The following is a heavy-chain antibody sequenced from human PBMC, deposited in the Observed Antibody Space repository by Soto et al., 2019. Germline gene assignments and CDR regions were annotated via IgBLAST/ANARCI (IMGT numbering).Heavy chain of an antibody. D-gene: IGHD1-26*01. CDR3: ARGRVGATTDYFDY. CDR2: IYYSGNT. Sequence: SETLSLTCSVSGGSISRGGYYWSWIRQHPGRGLEWIGYIYYSGNTYYNPSLKSRVTISVDTSKNQFSLKLSAVTAADTAVYYCARGRVGATTDYFDYWGQGTLVTVSS. CDR1: GGSISRGGYY. V-gene: IGHV4-31*03. J-gene: IGHJ4*02.